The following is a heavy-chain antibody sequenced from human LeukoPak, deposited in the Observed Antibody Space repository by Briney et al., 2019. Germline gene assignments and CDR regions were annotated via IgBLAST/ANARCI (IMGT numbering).Heavy chain of an antibody. V-gene: IGHV3-48*04. Sequence: GGSLRLSCTTSGFNFFNYNMNWVRQAPGKGLEWISHISSTSSTIKYADSVKGRFTISRDNAKNSLHLQMNSLRVEDTAVYYCARPRSGGTWFFDYWGQGTLVTVSS. CDR1: GFNFFNYN. J-gene: IGHJ4*02. CDR3: ARPRSGGTWFFDY. D-gene: IGHD2-15*01. CDR2: ISSTSSTI.